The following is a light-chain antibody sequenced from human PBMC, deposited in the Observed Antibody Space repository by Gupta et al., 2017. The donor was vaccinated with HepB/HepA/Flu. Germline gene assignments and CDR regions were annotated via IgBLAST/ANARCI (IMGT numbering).Light chain of an antibody. CDR1: QSISSW. Sequence: DIQMTQSPATLSASVGDRVTITCRASQSISSWLAWYQQKPGKAPNLLISKASILESGVPSRFSGSGSGTEFTLTINRVQPADFATSYCQQVHLFPINFGGGTKLEI. J-gene: IGKJ4*01. V-gene: IGKV1-5*03. CDR3: QQVHLFPIN. CDR2: KAS.